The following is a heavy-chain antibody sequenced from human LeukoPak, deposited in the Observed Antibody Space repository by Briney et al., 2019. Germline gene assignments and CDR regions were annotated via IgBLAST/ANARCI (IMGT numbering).Heavy chain of an antibody. J-gene: IGHJ4*02. V-gene: IGHV4-39*02. CDR3: AREVAGTPWIDY. CDR1: GGSISSNNYT. Sequence: SETLSLTCTVSGGSISSNNYTWGWIRQPPGKGLEWIGNIYYSGSTYYNPSLKSRVTISVDTSKNQFSLKLSSVTAADTAVYYCAREVAGTPWIDYWGQGTLVTVSS. D-gene: IGHD6-19*01. CDR2: IYYSGST.